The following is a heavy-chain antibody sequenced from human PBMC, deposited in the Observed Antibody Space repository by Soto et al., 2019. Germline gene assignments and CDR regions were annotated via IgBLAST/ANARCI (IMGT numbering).Heavy chain of an antibody. Sequence: SETLSLTCAVYGGSFSGYYWSWIRQPPGKGLEWIGEINHSERTNYNPSLKSRVTISVDTSKNQFSLKLSSVTAADTAVYYCARTLRFLESVYYYYMDVWGKGTTVTVSS. CDR1: GGSFSGYY. CDR2: INHSERT. CDR3: ARTLRFLESVYYYYMDV. J-gene: IGHJ6*03. D-gene: IGHD3-3*01. V-gene: IGHV4-34*01.